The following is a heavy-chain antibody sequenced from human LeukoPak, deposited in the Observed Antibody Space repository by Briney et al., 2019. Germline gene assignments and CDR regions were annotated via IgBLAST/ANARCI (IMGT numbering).Heavy chain of an antibody. CDR1: GYTFTGYY. J-gene: IGHJ5*01. Sequence: ASVKVSCKASGYTFTGYYMHWVRQAPGQGLEWMGWISTHNGNTNYAQNLQGRVTMTTDTLTSTAYMELRSLRSDDTAVYYCARGDYAANWFDSWGQGTLVIVSS. CDR3: ARGDYAANWFDS. CDR2: ISTHNGNT. D-gene: IGHD4-17*01. V-gene: IGHV1-18*04.